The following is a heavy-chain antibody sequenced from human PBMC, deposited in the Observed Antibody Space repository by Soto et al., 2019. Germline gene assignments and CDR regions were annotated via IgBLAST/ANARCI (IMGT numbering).Heavy chain of an antibody. CDR1: GVTFSSGC. Sequence: GGARRLCCAASGVTFSSGCMHVVRQAPGKGLVWVSRINSDGSSTSYADSVKGRFTISRDNAKNTLYLQMNSLRAEDTAVYYCAREDVLVPAYMAYYY. V-gene: IGHV3-74*01. CDR3: AREDVLVPAYMAYYY. CDR2: INSDGSST. D-gene: IGHD2-2*01. J-gene: IGHJ6*01.